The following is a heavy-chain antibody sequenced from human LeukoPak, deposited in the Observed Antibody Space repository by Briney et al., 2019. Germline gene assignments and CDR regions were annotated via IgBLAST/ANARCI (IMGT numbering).Heavy chain of an antibody. CDR2: FDPEDGET. Sequence: ASVKVSCKVSGYTLTELSMHWVRQAPGKGLEWMGGFDPEDGETIYAQKFQGRVTMTEDTSTDTAYMELSSLRSEDTAVYYCAGLTLVPAADEYYFDYWGQGTLVTVSS. J-gene: IGHJ4*02. V-gene: IGHV1-24*01. D-gene: IGHD2-2*01. CDR3: AGLTLVPAADEYYFDY. CDR1: GYTLTELS.